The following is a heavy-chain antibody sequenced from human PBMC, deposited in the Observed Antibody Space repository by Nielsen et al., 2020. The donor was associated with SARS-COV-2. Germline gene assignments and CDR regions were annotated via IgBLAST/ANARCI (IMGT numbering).Heavy chain of an antibody. Sequence: ASVKVSCKASGFAFTNYFMHWVRQAPGQGLEWMARINPVYDSTNYAQKFQGRVTMTRDTSTNTAYMEVSSLRSEDTAVYYCARGGFAVVFPNNHYWDQGTLVTVSS. J-gene: IGHJ4*02. V-gene: IGHV1-46*01. CDR1: GFAFTNYF. CDR3: ARGGFAVVFPNNHY. D-gene: IGHD3-3*01. CDR2: INPVYDST.